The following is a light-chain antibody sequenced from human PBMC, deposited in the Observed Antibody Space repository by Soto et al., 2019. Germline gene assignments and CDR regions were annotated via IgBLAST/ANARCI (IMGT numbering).Light chain of an antibody. Sequence: EIVMTQSPATLSVSPGERVTLSCRASQSVSSSLAWYQQKPGQAPGLLIYGASTRAIGIPGRFSGSGSETEFTLTISSLQSEDFAVYYCQQYNNWWTFGQGTKVETK. V-gene: IGKV3-15*01. CDR1: QSVSSS. CDR2: GAS. CDR3: QQYNNWWT. J-gene: IGKJ1*01.